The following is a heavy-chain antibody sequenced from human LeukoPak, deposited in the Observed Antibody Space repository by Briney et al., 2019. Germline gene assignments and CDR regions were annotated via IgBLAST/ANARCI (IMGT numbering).Heavy chain of an antibody. V-gene: IGHV3-20*04. CDR3: ARGLEGNTYYDFWSGYYTYGVDY. D-gene: IGHD3-3*01. CDR2: INWNGGST. CDR1: GFTFDDYG. Sequence: GGSLRLSCAASGFTFDDYGMSWVRQAPGKGLEWVSGINWNGGSTGYADSVKGRFTISRDNAKNSLYLQMNSLRAEDTALYYCARGLEGNTYYDFWSGYYTYGVDYWGQGTLVTVSS. J-gene: IGHJ4*02.